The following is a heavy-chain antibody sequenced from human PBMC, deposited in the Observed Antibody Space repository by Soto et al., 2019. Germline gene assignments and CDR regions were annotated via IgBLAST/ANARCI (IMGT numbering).Heavy chain of an antibody. CDR2: ISGSGGSS. D-gene: IGHD3-9*01. CDR1: GFIFSDYA. J-gene: IGHJ4*02. V-gene: IGHV3-23*01. CDR3: AKDLDNLTGYFDY. Sequence: EVLLLESGGGLAQPGGSLRLSCAASGFIFSDYALSWVRQAPGRGLEWVSSISGSGGSSYYVGAVKGRFTISRDNSKNTLYLQMVGLRGEDTAVYYCAKDLDNLTGYFDYWGQGTLVTVSS.